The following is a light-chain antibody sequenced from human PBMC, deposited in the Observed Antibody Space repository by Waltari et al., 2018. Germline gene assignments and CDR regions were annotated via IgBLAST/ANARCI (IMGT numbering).Light chain of an antibody. CDR2: RNN. Sequence: QSVLTQQPSASGTPGQMVTISCSGSRSNLGSNSVYWYQQLPGTAPKLLIYRNNQRPSGVPDRFSGSKSGTSASLAISGLRSEDEADYYCAAWDDSLSGSWVFGGGTKLTVL. V-gene: IGLV1-47*01. CDR3: AAWDDSLSGSWV. J-gene: IGLJ3*02. CDR1: RSNLGSNS.